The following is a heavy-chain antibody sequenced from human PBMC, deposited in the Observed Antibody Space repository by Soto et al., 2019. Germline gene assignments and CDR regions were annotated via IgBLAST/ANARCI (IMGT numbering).Heavy chain of an antibody. CDR2: IWYHGNNK. J-gene: IGHJ4*02. CDR3: ARDRDPGQWLTTNNFDY. Sequence: QVQLVESGGGVVQPGRSLRLSCAASGFTFSSYGMHWVRQAPGKGLEWVAVIWYHGNNKYYADSVKRRFTISRDNSKNTLYLQMNSLRAEDTALYYCARDRDPGQWLTTNNFDYWGQGTLVTVSS. CDR1: GFTFSSYG. V-gene: IGHV3-33*01. D-gene: IGHD6-19*01.